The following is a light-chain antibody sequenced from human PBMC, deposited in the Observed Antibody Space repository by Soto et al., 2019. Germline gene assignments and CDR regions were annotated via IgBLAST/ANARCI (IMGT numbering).Light chain of an antibody. CDR1: QSLLYSDGDTY. J-gene: IGKJ1*01. V-gene: IGKV2-30*01. CDR3: LQATNWPWT. Sequence: DTVMTQSPLSLSVPLGQSASISCRSSQSLLYSDGDTYLNWYHQRPGQSPRRLIHKVSQRDSGVPDRISGSGSGTDFTLEISRVEAEDVGVYYCLQATNWPWTVGQGTKVDI. CDR2: KVS.